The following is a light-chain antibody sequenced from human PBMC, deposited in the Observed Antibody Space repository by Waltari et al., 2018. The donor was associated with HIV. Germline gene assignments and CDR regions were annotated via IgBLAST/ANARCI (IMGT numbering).Light chain of an antibody. CDR2: KVS. V-gene: IGKV2-30*01. Sequence: DVVMTQSPLSLSVTLGQPASLSCRSTQRLVYSDGDTYLSWFQQRPGQSPRRLIYKVSNRDSGVPDRFSGSGSGTDFTLKISRVEAEDVGVYYCMQGTHWPVTFGGGTKVEMK. CDR1: QRLVYSDGDTY. CDR3: MQGTHWPVT. J-gene: IGKJ4*01.